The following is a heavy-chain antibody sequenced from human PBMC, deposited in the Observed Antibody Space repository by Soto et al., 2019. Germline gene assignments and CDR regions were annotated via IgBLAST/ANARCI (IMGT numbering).Heavy chain of an antibody. CDR1: GYSFTDYW. D-gene: IGHD6-6*01. V-gene: IGHV5-51*01. J-gene: IGHJ4*02. CDR3: ARDGLSSSSSFDY. Sequence: GESLKISCKASGYSFTDYWIGWVRQMSGKGLEWMGIIYPGDSDTKYSPSFQGQVTMSADKSISTAYLQWNSLKASDTAMYYCARDGLSSSSSFDYWGQGTLVTVSS. CDR2: IYPGDSDT.